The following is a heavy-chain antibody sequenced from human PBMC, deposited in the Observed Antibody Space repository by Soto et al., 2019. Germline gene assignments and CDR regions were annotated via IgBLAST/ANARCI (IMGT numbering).Heavy chain of an antibody. D-gene: IGHD3-22*01. CDR1: GGSISSYY. J-gene: IGHJ6*02. V-gene: IGHV4-4*07. CDR3: ARDRAVIVPSGGYYYGMDV. CDR2: IYTSGST. Sequence: PSETLSLTCTVSGGSISSYYWSWIRQPAGKGLEWIGRIYTSGSTNYNPSLKSRVTMSVDTSKNQFSLKLSSVTAADTAVYYCARDRAVIVPSGGYYYGMDVWGQGTTVTVSS.